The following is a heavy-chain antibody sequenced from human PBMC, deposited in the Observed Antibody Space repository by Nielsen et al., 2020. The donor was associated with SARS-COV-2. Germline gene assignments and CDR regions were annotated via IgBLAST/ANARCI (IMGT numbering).Heavy chain of an antibody. CDR2: ISGGSATI. CDR1: GNTFSRHG. V-gene: IGHV3-48*01. D-gene: IGHD6-13*01. Sequence: GESLKISCAASGNTFSRHGMHWVRQAPGKGLEWVSYISGGSATIYYADSVKGRFTISRDNVKNSLYLQLSSLSAEDTAVYYCARSPFHRSSWYGMDVWGQGTTVTVSS. J-gene: IGHJ6*02. CDR3: ARSPFHRSSWYGMDV.